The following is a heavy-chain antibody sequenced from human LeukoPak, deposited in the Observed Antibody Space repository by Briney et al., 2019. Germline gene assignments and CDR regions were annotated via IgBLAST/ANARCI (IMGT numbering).Heavy chain of an antibody. V-gene: IGHV1-69*06. CDR2: IIPIFGTA. CDR1: GGTFSSYA. D-gene: IGHD4-17*01. Sequence: SVKVSCKASGGTFSSYAISWVRQAPGQGLEWMGGIIPIFGTANYAQKFQGRVTITADKSTSTAYMELSSLRSEDTAVYYCARGGNNGVHNYGDYLADYWGQGTLVTVSS. CDR3: ARGGNNGVHNYGDYLADY. J-gene: IGHJ4*02.